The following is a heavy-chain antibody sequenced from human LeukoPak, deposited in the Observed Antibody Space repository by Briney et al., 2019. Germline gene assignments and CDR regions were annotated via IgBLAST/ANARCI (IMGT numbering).Heavy chain of an antibody. CDR3: ARDAQVPAAEYYLDY. J-gene: IGHJ4*02. CDR1: GFTFSSYA. Sequence: GGSLRLSCAASGFTFSSYAMHWVRQAPGQGLEWVAVVSYDGSNKYYADSLKSRLTSSRENTKNTLYLQMNSLRAEHPAAYSCARDAQVPAAEYYLDYWGPGTLVTVSS. CDR2: VSYDGSNK. D-gene: IGHD2-2*01. V-gene: IGHV3-30*04.